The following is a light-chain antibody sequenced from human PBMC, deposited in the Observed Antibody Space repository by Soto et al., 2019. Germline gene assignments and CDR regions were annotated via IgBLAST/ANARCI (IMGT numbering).Light chain of an antibody. Sequence: EMVMTQSPATLSLSPGERATLSCRAGQSVSSNLAWYQQKPGQAPRLLIYGASTRATGIPARFSGSGSGTEFTLTISSLQSEDFAVYYCQQYDNWPLTFGGGTKVDIK. CDR3: QQYDNWPLT. V-gene: IGKV3-15*01. J-gene: IGKJ4*01. CDR1: QSVSSN. CDR2: GAS.